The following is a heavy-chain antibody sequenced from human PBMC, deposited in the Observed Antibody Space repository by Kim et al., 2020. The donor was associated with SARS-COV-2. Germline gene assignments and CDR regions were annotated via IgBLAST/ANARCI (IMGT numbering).Heavy chain of an antibody. Sequence: GGSLRLSCAASGFTFGDYTMHWVRQSPGKGLEWVSRIDWNGANIAYANSVRGRFTISRDNTKNSLYMQMNRLGSEDPALYYCAKGIRADAFDVWGPGAMV. J-gene: IGHJ3*01. CDR3: AKGIRADAFDV. D-gene: IGHD3-3*02. CDR2: IDWNGANI. V-gene: IGHV3-9*01. CDR1: GFTFGDYT.